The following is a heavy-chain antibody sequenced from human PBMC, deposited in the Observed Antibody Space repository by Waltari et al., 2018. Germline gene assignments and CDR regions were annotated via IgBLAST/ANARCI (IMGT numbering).Heavy chain of an antibody. V-gene: IGHV4-30-4*08. D-gene: IGHD4-4*01. CDR3: ARGTTTALYYYYMDV. Sequence: QVQLQESGPGLVKPSQTLSLTCTASGGSIRSGDYYWSWTRQPPGKGLGWIGYIFYSGSTYYNPSLKSRVTISVDTSKNQFSLKLSSVTAADTAVYYCARGTTTALYYYYMDVWGKGTTVTVSS. CDR2: IFYSGST. J-gene: IGHJ6*03. CDR1: GGSIRSGDYY.